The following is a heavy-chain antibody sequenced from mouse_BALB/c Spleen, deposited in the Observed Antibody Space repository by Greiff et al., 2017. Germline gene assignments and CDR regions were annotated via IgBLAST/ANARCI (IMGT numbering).Heavy chain of an antibody. D-gene: IGHD1-1*01. J-gene: IGHJ2*01. CDR1: GYTFTSYW. Sequence: QVQLQQPGAELVKPGASVKLSFKASGYTFTSYWMHWVKQRPGQGLEWIGEINPSNGRTNYNEKFKSKATLTVDKSSSTAYMQLSSLTSEDSAVYYCARQDYGYFDYWGQGTTLTVSS. CDR3: ARQDYGYFDY. CDR2: INPSNGRT. V-gene: IGHV1S81*02.